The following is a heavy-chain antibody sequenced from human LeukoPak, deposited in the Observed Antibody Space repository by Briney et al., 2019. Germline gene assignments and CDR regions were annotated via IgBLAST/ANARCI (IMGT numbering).Heavy chain of an antibody. CDR1: GFTFSSYS. CDR3: ARDRPHLRRDGYNYDY. V-gene: IGHV3-21*01. CDR2: ISSSSSYI. J-gene: IGHJ4*02. D-gene: IGHD5-24*01. Sequence: PGGSLRLSCAASGFTFSSYSMNWVRQAPGKGLEWVSSISSSSSYIYYADSVKGRFTISRDNAKNSLYLQMNSLRAEDTAVYCCARDRPHLRRDGYNYDYWGQGTLVTVSS.